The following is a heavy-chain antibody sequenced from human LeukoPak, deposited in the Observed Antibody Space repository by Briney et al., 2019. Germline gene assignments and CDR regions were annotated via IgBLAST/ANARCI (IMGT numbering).Heavy chain of an antibody. J-gene: IGHJ4*02. Sequence: GGSLRLSCAASGFTFSNHGMDWVRQAPGKGLEWVSGISPSGDITYYADSVKGRFTISRDNAKNSLFLKTDTLRGDDTGIYYCARDPNVLGITPYYFDFWGQGTLVTVSS. CDR1: GFTFSNHG. D-gene: IGHD3-10*02. V-gene: IGHV3-21*01. CDR3: ARDPNVLGITPYYFDF. CDR2: ISPSGDIT.